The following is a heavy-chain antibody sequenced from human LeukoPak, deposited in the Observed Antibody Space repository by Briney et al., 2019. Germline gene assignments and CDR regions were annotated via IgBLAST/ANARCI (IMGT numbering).Heavy chain of an antibody. CDR2: IYTSGST. CDR3: ARSLRGYDILTGYSSDWYFDL. Sequence: SETLSLTXTVSGGSISSYYWSWIRQPAGKGMEWIGRIYTSGSTNYNPSLKSRVTMSVDTSKNQFSLKLSSVTAADTAVYYCARSLRGYDILTGYSSDWYFDLWGRGTLVTVSS. D-gene: IGHD3-9*01. CDR1: GGSISSYY. J-gene: IGHJ2*01. V-gene: IGHV4-4*07.